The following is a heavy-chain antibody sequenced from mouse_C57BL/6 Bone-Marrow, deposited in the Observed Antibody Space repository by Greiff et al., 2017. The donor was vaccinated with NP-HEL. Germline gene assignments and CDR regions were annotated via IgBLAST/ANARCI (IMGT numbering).Heavy chain of an antibody. J-gene: IGHJ1*03. CDR3: TRDWTTVVAHWYFEV. Sequence: EVKLVESGEGLVKPGGSLKLSCAASGFTFSSYAMSWVRQTPEKRLEWVAYISSGGDYIYYADTVKGRFTISEDNARNTLYLQMSSLKSEDTAMYYCTRDWTTVVAHWYFEVWGTGTTVTVSS. CDR1: GFTFSSYA. CDR2: ISSGGDYI. D-gene: IGHD1-1*01. V-gene: IGHV5-9-1*02.